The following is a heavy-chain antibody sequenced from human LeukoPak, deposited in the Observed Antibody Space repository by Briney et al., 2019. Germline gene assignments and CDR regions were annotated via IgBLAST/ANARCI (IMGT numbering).Heavy chain of an antibody. CDR2: ISYDGSNK. CDR1: GFTFSSYA. D-gene: IGHD5-12*01. V-gene: IGHV3-30*04. Sequence: QPGGSLRLSCAASGFTFSSYAMHWVRQAPGKGLEWVAVISYDGSNKYYADSVKGRFTISRDNSKNTLYLQMNSLRAEDTAVYYCAASGYDPEAPEYYFDYWGQGTLVTVSS. CDR3: AASGYDPEAPEYYFDY. J-gene: IGHJ4*02.